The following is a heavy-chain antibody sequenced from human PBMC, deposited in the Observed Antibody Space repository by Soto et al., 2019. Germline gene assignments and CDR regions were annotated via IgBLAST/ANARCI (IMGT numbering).Heavy chain of an antibody. CDR3: ARGGRFFEWLSVEGAYFYGMDV. CDR1: GGTSSRYA. D-gene: IGHD3-3*01. V-gene: IGHV1-69*01. CDR2: IIPIFGTA. J-gene: IGHJ6*02. Sequence: QVQLVQSGAEVKKPGSSVKVSCKASGGTSSRYAISWVRQAPGQGLEWMGGIIPIFGTANYAQQFQGSVTITADESTSTAYMELSSLRAEDTAVYYCARGGRFFEWLSVEGAYFYGMDVWGQGTTVTVSS.